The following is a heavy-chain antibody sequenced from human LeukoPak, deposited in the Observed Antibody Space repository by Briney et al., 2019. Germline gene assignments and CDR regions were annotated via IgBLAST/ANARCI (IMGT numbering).Heavy chain of an antibody. CDR2: ISSSGSTI. J-gene: IGHJ4*02. D-gene: IGHD1-26*01. CDR3: TRDSATREGFDY. CDR1: GFTFITSE. Sequence: GGSLRLSCAASGFTFITSEMNWVRQAPGKGLEWVSYISSSGSTIYYADSVKGRFTISRDNAKNLLYLQMTSLRAEDTAVYYCTRDSATREGFDYWGQGTLVTVSS. V-gene: IGHV3-48*03.